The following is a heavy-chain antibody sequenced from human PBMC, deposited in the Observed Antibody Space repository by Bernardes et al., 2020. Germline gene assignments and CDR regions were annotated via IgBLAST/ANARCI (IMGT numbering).Heavy chain of an antibody. CDR2: IYHSGST. Sequence: SETLSLTCAVSGGSISSSNWWSWVRQPPGKGLEWIGEIYHSGSTNYNPSLKSRVTISVDKSKNQFSLKLSSVTAADTAVYYCARTSSGYPDAFDIWGQGTMVTVSS. CDR1: GGSISSSNW. D-gene: IGHD3-22*01. V-gene: IGHV4-4*02. J-gene: IGHJ3*02. CDR3: ARTSSGYPDAFDI.